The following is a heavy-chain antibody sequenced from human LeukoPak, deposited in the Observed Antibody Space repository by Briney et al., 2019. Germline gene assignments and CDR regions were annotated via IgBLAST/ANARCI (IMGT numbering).Heavy chain of an antibody. CDR1: GGSISSYY. CDR2: IYTSGST. D-gene: IGHD2-21*01. V-gene: IGHV4-4*07. CDR3: ARERQAYCGGDCYSNYFDY. Sequence: SETLSLTCTVSGGSISSYYWSWIRQPAGKGLGWIGRIYTSGSTNYNPSLKSRVTMSVDTSKNQFSLKLSSVTAADTAVYYCARERQAYCGGDCYSNYFDYWGQGTLVTVSS. J-gene: IGHJ4*02.